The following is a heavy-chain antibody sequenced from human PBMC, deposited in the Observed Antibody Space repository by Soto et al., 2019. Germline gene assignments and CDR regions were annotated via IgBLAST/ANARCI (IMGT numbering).Heavy chain of an antibody. J-gene: IGHJ5*02. CDR2: IYPDDSDT. Sequence: GESLKISCKGSGYIFTTYWIGWVRQMPGKGLEWMGIIYPDDSDTRYSPSFQGQVTISADKSISTAYLQWNSLKASDTAIYYCARLLWFGDTNWFDPWGQGTLVTVSS. CDR1: GYIFTTYW. V-gene: IGHV5-51*01. D-gene: IGHD3-10*01. CDR3: ARLLWFGDTNWFDP.